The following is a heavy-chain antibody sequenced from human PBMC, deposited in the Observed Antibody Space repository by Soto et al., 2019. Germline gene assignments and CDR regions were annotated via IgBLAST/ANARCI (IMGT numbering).Heavy chain of an antibody. Sequence: QVQLVESGGGVVQPGKSLRLSCAASGFTFSSYGMHWVRQAPGKGLEWVAVISYDGTNKYYADSVKGRFTISRDNSKNTLYLQMNSLRAEDTAVYYCAKDKVTTFDFDYWGQGTLVTVSS. J-gene: IGHJ4*02. CDR1: GFTFSSYG. V-gene: IGHV3-30*18. D-gene: IGHD3-16*01. CDR3: AKDKVTTFDFDY. CDR2: ISYDGTNK.